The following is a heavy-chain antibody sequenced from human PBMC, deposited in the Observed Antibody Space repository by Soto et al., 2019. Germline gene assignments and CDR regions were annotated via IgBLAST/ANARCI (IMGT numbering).Heavy chain of an antibody. V-gene: IGHV1-69*01. CDR3: ASPSQPPFGVVIITLYGMDV. Sequence: QVQLVQSGAEVKKPGSSVKVSCKASGGTFSSYAISWVRQAPGQGLEWLGGIIPIFGTANYAQKFQGRVTITADESTSTAYMELSSLRSEDTAVYYCASPSQPPFGVVIITLYGMDVCGQGTTVTVSS. J-gene: IGHJ6*02. CDR2: IIPIFGTA. CDR1: GGTFSSYA. D-gene: IGHD3-3*01.